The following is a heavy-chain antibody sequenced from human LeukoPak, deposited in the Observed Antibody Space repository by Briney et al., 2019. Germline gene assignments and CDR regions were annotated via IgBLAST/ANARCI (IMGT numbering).Heavy chain of an antibody. CDR3: ARTTSLTASGYDC. Sequence: ASVKVSCKTSGYTFTTYHINWVRQATGQGLEWLGWMNPYNGDRGYAQKFQGRLSITSDTSISTAYLELSSLKSDDTAVYFCARTTSLTASGYDCWGQGTVVTVSS. D-gene: IGHD4-17*01. CDR2: MNPYNGDR. V-gene: IGHV1-8*03. J-gene: IGHJ4*02. CDR1: GYTFTTYH.